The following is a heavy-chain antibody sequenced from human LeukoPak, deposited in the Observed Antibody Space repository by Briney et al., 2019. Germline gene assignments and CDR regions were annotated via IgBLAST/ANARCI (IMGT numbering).Heavy chain of an antibody. J-gene: IGHJ6*03. Sequence: PSQTLSLTCTVSGGSISSYYWSWIRQPAGKGLEWIGRIYTSGSTNYNPSLKSRVTMSVDTSKNQFSLKLSSVTAADTAVYYCARGLLWFGPRYYDYYMDVWGKGTTVTVSS. V-gene: IGHV4-4*07. D-gene: IGHD3-10*01. CDR1: GGSISSYY. CDR2: IYTSGST. CDR3: ARGLLWFGPRYYDYYMDV.